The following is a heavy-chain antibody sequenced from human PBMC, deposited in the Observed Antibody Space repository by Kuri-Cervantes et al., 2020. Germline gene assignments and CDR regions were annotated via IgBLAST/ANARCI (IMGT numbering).Heavy chain of an antibody. Sequence: GESLKISCAASGFTFSSYGMHWVHQAPGKGLEWVAVIWYDGSNKYYADSVKGRFTISRGNSKNTLYLQMNSLRAEDTAVYYCARDSVGVLNWGQGTLVTVSS. CDR1: GFTFSSYG. CDR2: IWYDGSNK. V-gene: IGHV3-33*01. D-gene: IGHD2-2*01. CDR3: ARDSVGVLN. J-gene: IGHJ4*02.